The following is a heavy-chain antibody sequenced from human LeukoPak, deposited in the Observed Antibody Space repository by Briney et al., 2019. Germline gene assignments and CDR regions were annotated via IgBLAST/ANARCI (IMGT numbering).Heavy chain of an antibody. CDR2: ISGRGGST. D-gene: IGHD4-17*01. V-gene: IGHV3-23*01. J-gene: IGHJ4*02. CDR1: GFTFSSYA. Sequence: QPGGSLRLSCAASGFTFSSYAMNWVRQAPGKGLEWVSTISGRGGSTYYADSVKGRFTISRDNSKNTLYLQMNSLRAEDTAVYYCAKGPSYGDLDFWGQGTLVTVSS. CDR3: AKGPSYGDLDF.